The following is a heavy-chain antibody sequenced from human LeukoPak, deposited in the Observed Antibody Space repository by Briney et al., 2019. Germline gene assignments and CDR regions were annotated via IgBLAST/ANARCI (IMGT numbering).Heavy chain of an antibody. CDR2: MNPNSGNT. CDR3: ARGSTTDFYDFWSGYLNYYYYGMDV. D-gene: IGHD3-3*01. V-gene: IGHV1-8*01. J-gene: IGHJ6*02. CDR1: GYTFTSYD. Sequence: GASVKVSCKASGYTFTSYDINWVRQATGQGLEWMGWMNPNSGNTGYTQKFQGRVTMTRNTSISTAYMELSSLRSEDTAVYYCARGSTTDFYDFWSGYLNYYYYGMDVWGQGTTVTVS.